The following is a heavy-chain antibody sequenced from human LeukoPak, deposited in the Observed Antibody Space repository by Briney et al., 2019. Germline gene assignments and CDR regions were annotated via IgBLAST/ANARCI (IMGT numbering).Heavy chain of an antibody. CDR3: ARDIGSGSYYEEFDY. CDR2: IIPILGIA. J-gene: IGHJ4*02. Sequence: ASVKVSCKASGGTFSSYAISWVRQAPGQGLEWMGRIIPILGIANYAQKFQGRVTITGDKSTSTAHMELSSLRSEDTAVYYCARDIGSGSYYEEFDYWGQGTLVTVSS. CDR1: GGTFSSYA. V-gene: IGHV1-69*04. D-gene: IGHD3-10*01.